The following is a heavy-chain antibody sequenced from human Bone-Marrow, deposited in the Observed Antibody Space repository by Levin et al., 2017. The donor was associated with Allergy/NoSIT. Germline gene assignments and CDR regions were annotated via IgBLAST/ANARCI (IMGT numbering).Heavy chain of an antibody. J-gene: IGHJ4*02. D-gene: IGHD6-19*01. CDR3: AKDLSPRIAVTGNIEY. CDR2: ISWDASTT. Sequence: GGSLRLSCAASGFTFNDYTMHWVRQAPQRGLEWVSLISWDASTTYYADSLRGRFTISRDNSKNALYLQMNSLTTEDTALYYCAKDLSPRIAVTGNIEYWGQGTLVTVSS. CDR1: GFTFNDYT. V-gene: IGHV3-43*01.